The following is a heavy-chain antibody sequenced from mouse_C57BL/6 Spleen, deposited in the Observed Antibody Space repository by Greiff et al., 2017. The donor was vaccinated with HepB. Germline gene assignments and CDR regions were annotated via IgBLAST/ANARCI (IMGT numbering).Heavy chain of an antibody. V-gene: IGHV5-17*01. CDR1: GFTFSDYG. CDR3: ARPYYGSLDY. D-gene: IGHD1-1*01. Sequence: EVKLVESGGGLVKPGGSLKLSCAASGFTFSDYGMHWVRQAPEKGLEWVAYISSGSSTIYYADTVKGRFTISRDNAKNTLFRQMTSLRSEDTAMYYCARPYYGSLDYWGQGTSVTVSS. J-gene: IGHJ4*01. CDR2: ISSGSSTI.